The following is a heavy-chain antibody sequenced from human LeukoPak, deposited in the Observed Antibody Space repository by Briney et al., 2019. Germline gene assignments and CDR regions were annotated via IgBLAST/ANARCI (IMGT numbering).Heavy chain of an antibody. Sequence: PGGSLKLSCAASGFTFSGSAMHWVRQASGKGLEWVGRIRSKANDYATAYAASVKGRFLISRDDSKNTAYLQMNSLKTEDTAVYYCTTDYYYDSSGYRFDYWGQGTLVTVSS. CDR1: GFTFSGSA. D-gene: IGHD3-22*01. CDR2: IRSKANDYAT. CDR3: TTDYYYDSSGYRFDY. J-gene: IGHJ4*02. V-gene: IGHV3-73*01.